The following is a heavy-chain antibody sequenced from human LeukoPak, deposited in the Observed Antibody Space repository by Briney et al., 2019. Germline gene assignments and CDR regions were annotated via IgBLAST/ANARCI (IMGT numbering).Heavy chain of an antibody. CDR1: GGTFSSYA. D-gene: IGHD1-7*01. V-gene: IGHV1-69*06. Sequence: GASVKVSCKASGGTFSSYAISWVRQAPGQGLEWMGGIIPIFGTANYAQKFQGRVTITADKSTSTAYMELSSLRSEDTAVYYCARGKLELLHYIDVWGKGTTVTVSS. CDR2: IIPIFGTA. CDR3: ARGKLELLHYIDV. J-gene: IGHJ6*03.